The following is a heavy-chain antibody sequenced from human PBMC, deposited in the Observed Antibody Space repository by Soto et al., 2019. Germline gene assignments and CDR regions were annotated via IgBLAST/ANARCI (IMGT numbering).Heavy chain of an antibody. V-gene: IGHV4-30-2*01. Sequence: QLQLQESGSGLVKPSQTLSLTCAVSGGSISSGGYSWSWIRQPPGKGLEWIGYIYHSGSTYYNPTLKSRVTISVDRSKNQFSLKLSSVTAADTAVYYCARGGRGYSGYDHFDYCGQGTLVTFAS. CDR1: GGSISSGGYS. D-gene: IGHD5-12*01. CDR3: ARGGRGYSGYDHFDY. CDR2: IYHSGST. J-gene: IGHJ4*02.